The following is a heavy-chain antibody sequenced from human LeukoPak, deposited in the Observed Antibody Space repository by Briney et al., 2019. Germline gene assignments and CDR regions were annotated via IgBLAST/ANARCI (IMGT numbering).Heavy chain of an antibody. J-gene: IGHJ2*01. Sequence: ASVKVSCKASGYTFTSYDINWVRQATGQGLEWMGWMNPNSGNTGYAQKFQGRVTITRNTSISTAYMELSSLRSEDTAVYYCAKRWATAVWYFDLWGRGTLVTVSS. CDR1: GYTFTSYD. CDR3: AKRWATAVWYFDL. D-gene: IGHD1-26*01. CDR2: MNPNSGNT. V-gene: IGHV1-8*03.